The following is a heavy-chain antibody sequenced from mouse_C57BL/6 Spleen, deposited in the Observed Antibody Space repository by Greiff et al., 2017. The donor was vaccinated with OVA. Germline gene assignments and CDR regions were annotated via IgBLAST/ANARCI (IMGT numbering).Heavy chain of an antibody. Sequence: VQRVESGGGLVKPGGSLKLSCAASGFTFSDYGMHWVRQAPEKGLEWVAYISSGSSTIYYADTVKGRFTISRDNAKNSLFLQMPSLRSEDTAIYYCARRRDWYFDVWGTGTTVTVSS. J-gene: IGHJ1*03. CDR1: GFTFSDYG. CDR3: ARRRDWYFDV. V-gene: IGHV5-17*01. CDR2: ISSGSSTI.